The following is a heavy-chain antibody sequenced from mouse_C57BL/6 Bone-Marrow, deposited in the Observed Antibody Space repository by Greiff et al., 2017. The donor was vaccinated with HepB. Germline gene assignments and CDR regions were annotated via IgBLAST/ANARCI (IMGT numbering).Heavy chain of an antibody. Sequence: EVQLQESGGGLVQPGGSMKLSCVASGFTFSNYWMNWVRQSPEKGLEWVAQIRLKSDNYATHYAESVKGRFTISRDDSKSSVYLQMNNLRAEDTGIYYCTGAYYSNYWFAYWGQGTLVTVSA. J-gene: IGHJ3*01. CDR3: TGAYYSNYWFAY. V-gene: IGHV6-3*01. CDR1: GFTFSNYW. D-gene: IGHD2-5*01. CDR2: IRLKSDNYAT.